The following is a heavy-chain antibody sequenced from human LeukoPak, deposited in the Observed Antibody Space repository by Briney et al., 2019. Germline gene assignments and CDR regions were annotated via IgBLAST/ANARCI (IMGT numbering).Heavy chain of an antibody. CDR3: ARDRIGVNQRDAFDI. D-gene: IGHD6-19*01. CDR2: IYYSGST. CDR1: GGSISSSSYY. V-gene: IGHV4-39*07. J-gene: IGHJ3*02. Sequence: SETLSLTCTVSGGSISSSSYYWGWIRQPPGKGLEWIGSIYYSGSTYYNPSLKSRVTISVDTSKNQFSLKLSSVTAADTAVYYCARDRIGVNQRDAFDIWGQGTMVTVSS.